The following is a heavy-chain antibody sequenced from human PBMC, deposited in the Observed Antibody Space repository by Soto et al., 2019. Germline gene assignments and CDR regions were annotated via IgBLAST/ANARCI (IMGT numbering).Heavy chain of an antibody. Sequence: SETLSLTCTVSGGSISSYYWSWIRQPPGKGLEWIGYIYCSGSTNYNPSLKSRVTISVDTSKNQFSLKLSSVTAADTAVYYCARRYGGTFDYWGQGTLVTVSS. J-gene: IGHJ4*02. CDR3: ARRYGGTFDY. D-gene: IGHD2-15*01. CDR1: GGSISSYY. CDR2: IYCSGST. V-gene: IGHV4-59*08.